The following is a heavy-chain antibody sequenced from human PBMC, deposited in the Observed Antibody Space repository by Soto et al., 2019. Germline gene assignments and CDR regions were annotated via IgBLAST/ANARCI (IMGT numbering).Heavy chain of an antibody. CDR3: ASGVGGLGGSSCWPDYAFAV. J-gene: IGHJ3*01. Sequence: QVQLVQSGAAVRKPGSSVKVSCKASGGTFTKYAITWVRQAPRQGLEWMGGIVPLPGTTNYAQKFRGRVTISADEATSTDYLELSSLRAEATAVYDFASGVGGLGGSSCWPDYAFAVWGQGTMVMVSS. V-gene: IGHV1-69*01. CDR1: GGTFTKYA. D-gene: IGHD6-19*01. CDR2: IVPLPGTT.